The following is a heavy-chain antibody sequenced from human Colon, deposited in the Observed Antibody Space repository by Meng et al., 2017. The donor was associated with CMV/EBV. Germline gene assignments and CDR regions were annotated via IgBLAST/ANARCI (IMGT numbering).Heavy chain of an antibody. CDR3: ARDSITGSPYYYYGMDV. V-gene: IGHV3-66*02. D-gene: IGHD2/OR15-2a*01. Sequence: GESLKISCAASGFTVSSNYMSWVRQAPGKGLEWVSVIYGGGTTYYADSVKGRFIISRDKSQNTMFLQMNSLRPEDTALYYCARDSITGSPYYYYGMDVWGQGTTVTVSS. CDR1: GFTVSSNY. J-gene: IGHJ6*02. CDR2: IYGGGTT.